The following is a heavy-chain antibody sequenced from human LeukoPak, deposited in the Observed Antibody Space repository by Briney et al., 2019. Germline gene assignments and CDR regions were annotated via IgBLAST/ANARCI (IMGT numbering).Heavy chain of an antibody. V-gene: IGHV1-2*06. CDR2: INPNSGGT. J-gene: IGHJ5*02. CDR1: GYTFTGYY. Sequence: ASVKVSCKASGYTFTGYYMHWVRQAPGQGLEWMGRINPNSGGTNYAQKFQGRVTMTRDTSISTAYMELSRLRSDDTAVYYCARRYCSGGSCYSFRGDWFDPWGQGTLVTVSS. D-gene: IGHD2-15*01. CDR3: ARRYCSGGSCYSFRGDWFDP.